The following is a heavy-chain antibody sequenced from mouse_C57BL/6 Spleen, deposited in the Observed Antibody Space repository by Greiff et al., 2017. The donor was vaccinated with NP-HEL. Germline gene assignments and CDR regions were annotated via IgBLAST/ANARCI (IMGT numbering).Heavy chain of an antibody. J-gene: IGHJ2*01. CDR1: GYSFTYYN. V-gene: IGHV1-39*01. Sequence: VQLQQSGPELVNPGASVKISCKASGYSFTYYNMNWVTQSNGKSLEWIGVINPNYVTTSYNQNFKGKAPLTVDQSSSTAYMQLNSLTSEDSAVYYCAREGTVEGYFDYWGQGTTLTVSS. CDR2: INPNYVTT. D-gene: IGHD1-1*01. CDR3: AREGTVEGYFDY.